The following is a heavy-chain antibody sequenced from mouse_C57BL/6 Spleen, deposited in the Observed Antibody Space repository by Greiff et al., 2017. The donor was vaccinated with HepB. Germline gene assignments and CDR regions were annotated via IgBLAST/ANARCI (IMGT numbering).Heavy chain of an antibody. J-gene: IGHJ3*01. CDR2: IRSKSNNYAT. CDR3: VRPNPNWDWFSY. V-gene: IGHV10-1*01. CDR1: GFSFNTYA. Sequence: EVQLVESGGGLVQPKGSLKLSCAASGFSFNTYAMNWVRQAPGKGLEWVARIRSKSNNYATYYADSVKDRFTISRDDSESMLYLQMNNLKTEDTAMDYCVRPNPNWDWFSYWGQGTLVTVSA. D-gene: IGHD4-1*01.